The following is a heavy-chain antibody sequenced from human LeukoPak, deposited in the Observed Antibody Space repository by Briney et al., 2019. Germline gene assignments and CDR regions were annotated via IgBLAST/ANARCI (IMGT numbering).Heavy chain of an antibody. V-gene: IGHV1-18*01. D-gene: IGHD1-26*01. CDR2: ISAYNGNT. Sequence: ASVKVSCKASGYTFTSYGISWVRQAPGQGLEWMGWISAYNGNTNYAQKLQGRVTMTTDTSTSTAYMELRSLRSDDTAVYYCAKDSGSYYALDAFDIWGQGTMVTVSS. J-gene: IGHJ3*02. CDR1: GYTFTSYG. CDR3: AKDSGSYYALDAFDI.